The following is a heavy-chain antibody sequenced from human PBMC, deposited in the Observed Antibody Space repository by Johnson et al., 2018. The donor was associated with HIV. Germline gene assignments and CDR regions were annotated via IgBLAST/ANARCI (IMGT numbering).Heavy chain of an antibody. V-gene: IGHV3-33*01. CDR3: ARGGHCGGDCAGAKQALDI. D-gene: IGHD2-21*01. Sequence: VQLVESGGGVVQPGRSLRLSCAASGFTFSSYGMHWVRQAPGKGLEWVAVIWYDGSNKYYADSVKGRFTISRDNSKNTVLLQMNSLRVEDTAVYYCARGGHCGGDCAGAKQALDIWGQGTRVTVSS. CDR2: IWYDGSNK. CDR1: GFTFSSYG. J-gene: IGHJ3*02.